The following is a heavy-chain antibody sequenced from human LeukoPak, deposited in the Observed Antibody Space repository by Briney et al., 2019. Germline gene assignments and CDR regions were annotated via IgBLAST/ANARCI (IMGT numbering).Heavy chain of an antibody. V-gene: IGHV4-59*11. CDR2: IFYSGTT. D-gene: IGHD2-2*01. J-gene: IGHJ3*02. CDR1: GGFLNNQY. Sequence: SETLSLTCSVSGGFLNNQYWTWIRQPPGKGLEWIGYIFYSGTTNYNPSLKSRVTISVDRSTNQFSLKLTSVSAADTAVYYCARADIVVVPAANKDAFDIWGQGTMVTVSS. CDR3: ARADIVVVPAANKDAFDI.